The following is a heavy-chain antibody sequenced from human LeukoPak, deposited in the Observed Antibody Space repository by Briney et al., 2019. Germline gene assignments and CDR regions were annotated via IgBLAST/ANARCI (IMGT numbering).Heavy chain of an antibody. Sequence: SETLSLTCAVSGGSISSSNWWSWVRQPPGKGLEWIGEIDHSGSTNYNPSLKSRVTISVDKSKNQFSLKPSSVTAADTAVYYCAKNGGNSDFDYWGQGILVTVSS. CDR2: IDHSGST. D-gene: IGHD4-23*01. CDR3: AKNGGNSDFDY. CDR1: GGSISSSNW. V-gene: IGHV4-4*02. J-gene: IGHJ4*02.